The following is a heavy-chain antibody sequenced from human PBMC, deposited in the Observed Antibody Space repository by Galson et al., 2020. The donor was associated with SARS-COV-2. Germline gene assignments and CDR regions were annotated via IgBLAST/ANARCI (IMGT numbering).Heavy chain of an antibody. J-gene: IGHJ3*02. CDR3: ERDRGYMVGATSAFDI. D-gene: IGHD1-26*01. CDR1: GRSISSNAYY. Sequence: SETLSLTCTLSGRSISSNAYYCTWLRQHPGKGLECIWYIYYSGSAYYSSSLKTRVTISVDTSKNQFSLKFTSVTAAATAVYYCERDRGYMVGATSAFDIWGQGAMVTVSS. CDR2: IYYSGSA. V-gene: IGHV4-31*03.